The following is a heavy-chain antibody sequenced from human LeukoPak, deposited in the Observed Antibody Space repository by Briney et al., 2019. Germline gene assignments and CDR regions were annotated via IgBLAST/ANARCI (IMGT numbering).Heavy chain of an antibody. CDR3: ARGAFFAY. CDR1: GFTFSSYG. V-gene: IGHV3-33*01. J-gene: IGHJ4*02. D-gene: IGHD3-3*02. Sequence: GGSLRLSCAASGFTFSSYGMHWVRQAPGKGLEWVALIWFDGSNIYYADSVKGRFTISRDNSKNTLYLQMNSLRAEDTAVYYCARGAFFAYWGLGTLVTVSS. CDR2: IWFDGSNI.